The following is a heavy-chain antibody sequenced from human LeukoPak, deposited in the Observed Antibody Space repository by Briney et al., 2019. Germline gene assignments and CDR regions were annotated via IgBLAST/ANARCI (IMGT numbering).Heavy chain of an antibody. D-gene: IGHD3-3*01. CDR3: ARELGITIFGVVIMVFDY. CDR2: INPNSGGT. CDR1: GYTFTGYY. Sequence: GASVKVSCKASGYTFTGYYMHWVRQAPGQGLEWMGRINPNSGGTNYAQKFQGRVTMTRDTSISTAYMELSRLRSDDTAVYYCARELGITIFGVVIMVFDYWGPGTLVTVSS. V-gene: IGHV1-2*06. J-gene: IGHJ4*02.